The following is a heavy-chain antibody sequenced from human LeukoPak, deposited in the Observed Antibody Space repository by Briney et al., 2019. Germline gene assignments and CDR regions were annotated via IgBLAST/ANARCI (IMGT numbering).Heavy chain of an antibody. CDR1: GFTFSSYV. D-gene: IGHD3-3*01. J-gene: IGHJ1*01. CDR3: EKARYHFRSGLQH. CDR2: ISGSGGST. Sequence: PGGSLRLSCAASGFTFSSYVMSWVRPDPGKGLEWVSAISGSGGSTYYADSVKGRFTISRDNSKNTLYLQMNSLRAEDTAVYYCEKARYHFRSGLQHWGQGTLVTVSS. V-gene: IGHV3-23*01.